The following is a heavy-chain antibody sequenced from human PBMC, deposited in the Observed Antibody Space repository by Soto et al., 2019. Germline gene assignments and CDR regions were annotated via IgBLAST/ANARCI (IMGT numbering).Heavy chain of an antibody. CDR2: ISAYNGNT. D-gene: IGHD6-6*01. CDR3: ARGPWYSSSSYYYGMDV. V-gene: IGHV1-18*01. CDR1: GYTSTSYG. Sequence: ASVKVSCKASGYTSTSYGISWVRQAPGQGLEWMGWISAYNGNTNYAQKLQGRVTMTTDTSTSTAYMELRSLRSDDTAVYYCARGPWYSSSSYYYGMDVWGQGTTVTVSS. J-gene: IGHJ6*02.